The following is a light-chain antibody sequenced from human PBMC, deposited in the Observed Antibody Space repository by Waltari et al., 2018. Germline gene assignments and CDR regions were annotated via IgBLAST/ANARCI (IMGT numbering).Light chain of an antibody. Sequence: DIQMTQSPSSLSASVGDRVTITCRASQSISRYLNWYQQKPGKAPKLLIYAASSLQSGVPSRFSGSGSGTDFTLTISSLQPEDFATYYCQQSYSTLRGTFGQGTKLEIK. CDR2: AAS. V-gene: IGKV1-39*01. CDR1: QSISRY. CDR3: QQSYSTLRGT. J-gene: IGKJ2*02.